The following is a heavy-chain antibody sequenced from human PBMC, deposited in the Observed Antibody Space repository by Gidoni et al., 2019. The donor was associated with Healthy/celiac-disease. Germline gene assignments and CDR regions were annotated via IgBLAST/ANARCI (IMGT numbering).Heavy chain of an antibody. J-gene: IGHJ6*03. Sequence: QVQLQESGPGLVKPSQTLSLTCTVSGGSISSGGYYWSWIRQHPGKGLEWIGYIYYSGSTYYNPSLKSRVTISVDTSKNQFSLKLSSVTAADTAVYYCARVARPGYQLLSGYYYMDVWGKGTTVTVSS. CDR2: IYYSGST. CDR3: ARVARPGYQLLSGYYYMDV. V-gene: IGHV4-31*03. D-gene: IGHD2-2*01. CDR1: GGSISSGGYY.